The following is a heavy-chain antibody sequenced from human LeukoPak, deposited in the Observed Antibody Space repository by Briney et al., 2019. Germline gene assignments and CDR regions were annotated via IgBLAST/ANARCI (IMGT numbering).Heavy chain of an antibody. Sequence: SETLSLTCTVSGGSISSSSYYWGWIRQPPGEGLEWIGTIYCSGSTYYNPSLKSRVTISVDTSKNQFSLKLSSVTAADTAVYYCATGALMTNFDYWGQGTLVTVSS. D-gene: IGHD3-16*01. CDR1: GGSISSSSYY. CDR3: ATGALMTNFDY. CDR2: IYCSGST. V-gene: IGHV4-39*01. J-gene: IGHJ4*02.